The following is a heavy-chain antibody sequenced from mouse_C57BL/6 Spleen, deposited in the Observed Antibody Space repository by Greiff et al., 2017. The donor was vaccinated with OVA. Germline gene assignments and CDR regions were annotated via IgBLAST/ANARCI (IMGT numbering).Heavy chain of an antibody. CDR3: TRDGSSYAMDY. CDR1: GFTFSSYA. CDR2: ISSGGDYI. D-gene: IGHD1-1*01. J-gene: IGHJ4*01. Sequence: EVHLVESGAGLVKPGGSLKLSCAASGFTFSSYAMSWVRQTPEKRLEWVAYISSGGDYIYYADTVKGRFTISRDNARNTLYLQMSSLKSEDTAMYYCTRDGSSYAMDYWGQGTSVTVSS. V-gene: IGHV5-9-1*02.